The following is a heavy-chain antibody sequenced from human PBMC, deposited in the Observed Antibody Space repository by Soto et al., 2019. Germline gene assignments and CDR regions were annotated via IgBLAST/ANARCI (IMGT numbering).Heavy chain of an antibody. CDR2: INAGNGNT. J-gene: IGHJ4*02. D-gene: IGHD4-4*01. CDR1: GYTFTSYA. CDR3: AREYSNFFDY. Sequence: ASVKVSCKASGYTFTSYAMHWVRQAPGQRLEWMGWINAGNGNTKYSQKLQGRVTMTTDTSTSTAYMELRSLRSDDTAVYYCAREYSNFFDYWGQGTLVTVSS. V-gene: IGHV1-3*01.